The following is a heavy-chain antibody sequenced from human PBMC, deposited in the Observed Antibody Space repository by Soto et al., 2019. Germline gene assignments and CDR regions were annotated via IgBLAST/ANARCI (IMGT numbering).Heavy chain of an antibody. CDR2: VNPTGGST. Sequence: QVQLVQSGAEVKKPGASVRVSCKASGYTFTSYYIHWVRQAPGQGLEWMAIVNPTGGSTNYAQKFQGRGTVTFDTSTSTVFMELNSLRYEDTAVYYCARHLAAGDFWGQGTLVTVSS. V-gene: IGHV1-46*03. D-gene: IGHD6-25*01. CDR1: GYTFTSYY. CDR3: ARHLAAGDF. J-gene: IGHJ4*02.